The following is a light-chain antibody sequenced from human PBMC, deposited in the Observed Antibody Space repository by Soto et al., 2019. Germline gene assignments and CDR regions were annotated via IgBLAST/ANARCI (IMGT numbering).Light chain of an antibody. Sequence: EIVMTQSPATLSVSPGERATLSCRASQSVSSNLAWYHQKPGQAPRLLIYGASTRATGIPARFSGSGSGTELTLTISSLQSEDFAVYYCQQYNNWPRTFGQGTKVEIK. CDR3: QQYNNWPRT. CDR2: GAS. J-gene: IGKJ1*01. V-gene: IGKV3-15*01. CDR1: QSVSSN.